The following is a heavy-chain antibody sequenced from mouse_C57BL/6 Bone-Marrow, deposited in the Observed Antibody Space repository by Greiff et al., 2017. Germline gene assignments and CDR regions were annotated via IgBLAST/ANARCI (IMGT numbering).Heavy chain of an antibody. CDR2: ISDGGCYT. CDR3: ARGSPGSTLYYAMDY. V-gene: IGHV5-4*01. Sequence: EVQLQESGGGLVKPGGSLKLSCAASGFTFSSYAMSWVRQTPEKRLEWVATISDGGCYTYYPDNVKGRFTISRDNAKNNLYLQMSHLKSEDTAMYYCARGSPGSTLYYAMDYWGQGTSVTVSS. D-gene: IGHD1-1*01. J-gene: IGHJ4*01. CDR1: GFTFSSYA.